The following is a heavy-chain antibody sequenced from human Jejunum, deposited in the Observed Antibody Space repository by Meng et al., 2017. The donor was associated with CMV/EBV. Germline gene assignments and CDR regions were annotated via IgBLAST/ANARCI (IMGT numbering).Heavy chain of an antibody. V-gene: IGHV4-61*02. CDR1: GGSISSGSYY. CDR2: IYTSGST. CDR3: ARMTTTNYFDY. J-gene: IGHJ4*02. D-gene: IGHD4-17*01. Sequence: QVQLQESGPGLVHPSQTLSLTCIVSGGSISSGSYYWSWIRQPAGKGLEWIGRIYTSGSTYYDASLKTRLTISLDTSKNQFSLKLSSVTAADTAVYYCARMTTTNYFDYWGQGTLVTVSS.